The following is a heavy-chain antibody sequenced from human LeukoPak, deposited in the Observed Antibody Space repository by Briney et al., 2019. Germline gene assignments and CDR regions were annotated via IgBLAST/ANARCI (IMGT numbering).Heavy chain of an antibody. CDR3: ARKPITGTTLGPFDM. D-gene: IGHD1-7*01. Sequence: GGSLRLSCAASGFPFSNYAMSWVRQAPGKGLEWISSIINSGDFTHYADSVKGRFTISRDNARNSLYLQMNSLRADDTAVYYCARKPITGTTLGPFDMWGQGTMVTVSS. J-gene: IGHJ3*02. V-gene: IGHV3-23*01. CDR1: GFPFSNYA. CDR2: IINSGDFT.